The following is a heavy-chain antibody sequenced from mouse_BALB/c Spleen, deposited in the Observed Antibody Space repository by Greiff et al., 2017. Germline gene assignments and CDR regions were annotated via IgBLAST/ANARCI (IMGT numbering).Heavy chain of an antibody. J-gene: IGHJ3*01. CDR2: IRNKANGYTT. CDR3: ARDNINAWFAY. D-gene: IGHD1-1*01. CDR1: GFTFTDYY. Sequence: VQLKESGGGLVQPGGSLRLSCATSGFTFTDYYMSWVRQPPGKALEWLGFIRNKANGYTTEYSASVKGRFTISRDNSQSILYLQMNTLRAEDSATYYCARDNINAWFAYWGQGTLVTVSA. V-gene: IGHV7-3*02.